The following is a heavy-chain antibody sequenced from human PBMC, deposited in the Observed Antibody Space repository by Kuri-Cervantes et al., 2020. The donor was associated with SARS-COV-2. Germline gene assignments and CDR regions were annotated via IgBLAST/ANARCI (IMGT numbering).Heavy chain of an antibody. CDR3: ASCSSNSCSRRYYYYYYMDV. Sequence: ASVKVSCKASGYTFTSYGISWVRQAPGQGLEWMGWISAYNGNTNYAQKLQGRVTMTRDTSISTAYMELSRLRSDDTAVYYCASCSSNSCSRRYYYYYYMDVWGKGTTVTVSS. J-gene: IGHJ6*03. CDR1: GYTFTSYG. CDR2: ISAYNGNT. D-gene: IGHD2-2*01. V-gene: IGHV1-18*01.